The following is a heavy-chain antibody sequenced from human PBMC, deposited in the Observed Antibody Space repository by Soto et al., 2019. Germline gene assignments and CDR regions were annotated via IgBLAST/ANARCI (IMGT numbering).Heavy chain of an antibody. V-gene: IGHV3-21*01. D-gene: IGHD6-6*01. J-gene: IGHJ4*02. CDR2: ISSSSSYI. CDR3: ARRHSSSSSLDY. CDR1: GFTFSSYS. Sequence: GSLRLSCAASGFTFSSYSMNWVRQAPGKGLEWVSSISSSSSYIYYADSVKGRFTISRDNAKNSLYLQMNSLRAEDTAVYYCARRHSSSSSLDYWGQGTLVTVSS.